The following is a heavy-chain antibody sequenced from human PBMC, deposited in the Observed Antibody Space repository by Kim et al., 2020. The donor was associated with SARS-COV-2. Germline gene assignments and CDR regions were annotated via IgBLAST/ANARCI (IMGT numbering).Heavy chain of an antibody. D-gene: IGHD2-15*01. CDR2: INPSGGST. Sequence: ASVKVSCKASGYTFTSYYMHWVRQAPGQGLEWMGIINPSGGSTSYAQKFQGRVTMTRDTSTSTVYMELSSLRSEDTAVYYCARDLVGCSGGSCYFRRDVWGQGTTVTVSS. V-gene: IGHV1-46*01. CDR1: GYTFTSYY. J-gene: IGHJ6*02. CDR3: ARDLVGCSGGSCYFRRDV.